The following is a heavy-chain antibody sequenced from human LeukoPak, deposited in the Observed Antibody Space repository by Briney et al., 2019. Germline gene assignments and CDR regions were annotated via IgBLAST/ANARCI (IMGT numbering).Heavy chain of an antibody. Sequence: PGGSLRLSCAASGFTFSSYWMSWVRQAPGKGLEWVANIKQDGSEKYYVDSVKGRFTISRDNAKNSLYLQMNSLRAEDTAVYYCARDNAVLRFLEWLLIDYWGQGTLVTVSS. V-gene: IGHV3-7*01. CDR2: IKQDGSEK. CDR1: GFTFSSYW. D-gene: IGHD3-3*01. J-gene: IGHJ4*02. CDR3: ARDNAVLRFLEWLLIDY.